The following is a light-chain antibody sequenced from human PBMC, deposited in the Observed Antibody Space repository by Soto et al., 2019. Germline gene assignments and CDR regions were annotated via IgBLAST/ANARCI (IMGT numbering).Light chain of an antibody. J-gene: IGKJ4*01. CDR1: QSVGNNY. CDR3: EQYGSTPLT. Sequence: EIVLTQSPGTLSLSPGERATLSCRASQSVGNNYLAWYQQKPGQAPRFLIYDASSRATGIPDRFSGSGSGTDFTLTISRLEPVDFAVYYCEQYGSTPLTFGGGTKVVIK. CDR2: DAS. V-gene: IGKV3-20*01.